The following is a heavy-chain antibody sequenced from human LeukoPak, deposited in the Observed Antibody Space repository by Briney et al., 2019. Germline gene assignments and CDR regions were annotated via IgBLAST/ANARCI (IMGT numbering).Heavy chain of an antibody. CDR2: IKQDGSEK. CDR3: TRKLSPPDY. Sequence: GGSLRLSCAASGFTFENYWMSWVRQAPGKGLEWVANIKQDGSEKFYVDSVKGRFTISRDNAKNSLSLQMSSLRVEDTAVYYCTRKLSPPDYWGQGTQVTVSS. CDR1: GFTFENYW. J-gene: IGHJ4*02. V-gene: IGHV3-7*01. D-gene: IGHD4-23*01.